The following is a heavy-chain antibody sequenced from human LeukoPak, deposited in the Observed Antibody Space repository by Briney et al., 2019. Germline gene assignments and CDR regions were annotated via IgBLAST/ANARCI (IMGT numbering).Heavy chain of an antibody. V-gene: IGHV4-38-2*02. CDR3: ARVGEGYPTDYYYYMDV. CDR2: IYHSGTT. Sequence: SETLSLTCTVSGYSIISGSYWAWIRQPPGKGLEWIGHIYHSGTTSYNLSLKSRVTISVDTSKNQFSLKLSSVTAADTAVYYCARVGEGYPTDYYYYMDVWGKGTTVTVSS. J-gene: IGHJ6*03. D-gene: IGHD4-17*01. CDR1: GYSIISGSY.